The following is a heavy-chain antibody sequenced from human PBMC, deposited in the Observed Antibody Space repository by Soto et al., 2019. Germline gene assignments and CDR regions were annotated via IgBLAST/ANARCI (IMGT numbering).Heavy chain of an antibody. CDR3: ARGRGGPDSTFYAVTTFDFDY. CDR1: GYTFTSYG. D-gene: IGHD4-17*01. V-gene: IGHV1-18*01. J-gene: IGHJ4*02. CDR2: ISAYNGNT. Sequence: ASVKVSCKASGYTFTSYGISWVRQAPGQGLEWMGWISAYNGNTNYAQKLQGRVTMTTDTSTSTAYMELRSLRSDDTAVYYCARGRGGPDSTFYAVTTFDFDYWGQGTLVTVSS.